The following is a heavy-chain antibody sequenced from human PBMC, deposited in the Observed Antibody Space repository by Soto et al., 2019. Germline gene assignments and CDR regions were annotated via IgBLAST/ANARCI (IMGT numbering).Heavy chain of an antibody. CDR1: GFTFSSSA. Sequence: GGSLRLSCAASGFTFSSSAMHWLRQAPGKGLEWVAFISYDGSTKYYADSVKGRFAISRDTSKNTLYLQMNSLRPEDTAVYYCARSHAAPGTGVGFDSWGQGALVTVSS. D-gene: IGHD6-13*01. CDR3: ARSHAAPGTGVGFDS. V-gene: IGHV3-30*09. J-gene: IGHJ4*02. CDR2: ISYDGSTK.